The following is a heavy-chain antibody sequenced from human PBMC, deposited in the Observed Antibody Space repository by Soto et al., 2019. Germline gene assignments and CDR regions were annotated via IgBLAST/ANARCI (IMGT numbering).Heavy chain of an antibody. Sequence: SPTLSLTCAISGDSISSNGAAWNWIRQSPSRGLEWLGRTYYRSKWYNDYAVSVEGRITVNPDTSKNQFFLQLNSVTPEDTAVYYCAKGRASYYAMDVWGQGTTVTVSS. J-gene: IGHJ6*02. CDR1: GDSISSNGAA. CDR2: TYYRSKWYN. CDR3: AKGRASYYAMDV. V-gene: IGHV6-1*01.